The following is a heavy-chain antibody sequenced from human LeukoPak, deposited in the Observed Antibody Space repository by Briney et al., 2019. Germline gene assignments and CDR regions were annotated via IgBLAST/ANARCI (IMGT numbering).Heavy chain of an antibody. J-gene: IGHJ4*02. D-gene: IGHD5-24*01. V-gene: IGHV3-30-3*01. Sequence: GRSLRLSCAASGFTFSSYAMHWVRQAPGKGLEWVAVISYDGSNKYYADSVKGRFTISRDNSKNTLYLQMNSLRAEDTAVYYCARGLATIAYWGQGTPVTVSS. CDR1: GFTFSSYA. CDR3: ARGLATIAY. CDR2: ISYDGSNK.